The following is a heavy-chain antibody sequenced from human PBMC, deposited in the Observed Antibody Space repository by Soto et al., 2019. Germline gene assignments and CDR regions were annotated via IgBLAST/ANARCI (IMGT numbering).Heavy chain of an antibody. Sequence: ASVKVSCKASGGTFSSYAISWVRQAPGQGLEWMGGIIPIFGTANYAQKFQGRVTITADESTSTAYMELSSLRSEDTAVYHCARDKAGRRFGELLGGMDVWGQGTTVTVSS. CDR2: IIPIFGTA. V-gene: IGHV1-69*13. CDR1: GGTFSSYA. D-gene: IGHD3-10*01. J-gene: IGHJ6*02. CDR3: ARDKAGRRFGELLGGMDV.